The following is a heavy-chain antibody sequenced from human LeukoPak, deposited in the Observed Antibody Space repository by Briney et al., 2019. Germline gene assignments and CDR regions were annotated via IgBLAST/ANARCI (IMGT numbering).Heavy chain of an antibody. J-gene: IGHJ4*02. Sequence: ASVKVSCKASGYTFTSYGISWVRQAPGQGLEWMGWISACNGNTNYAQKLQGRATMTTDTSTSTAYMELRSLRSDDTAVYYCASLVGAIDGDYFDYWGQGTLVTVSS. V-gene: IGHV1-18*01. D-gene: IGHD1-26*01. CDR3: ASLVGAIDGDYFDY. CDR1: GYTFTSYG. CDR2: ISACNGNT.